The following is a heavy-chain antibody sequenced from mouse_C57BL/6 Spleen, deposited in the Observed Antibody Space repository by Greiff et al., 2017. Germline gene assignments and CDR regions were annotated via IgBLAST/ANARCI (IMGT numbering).Heavy chain of an antibody. CDR1: GFTFSSYA. CDR2: ISSGGDYI. CDR3: TSTYYYGSSPWFAY. D-gene: IGHD1-1*01. Sequence: EVHLVESGEGLVKPGGSLKLSCAASGFTFSSYAMSWVRQTPEKRLEWVAYISSGGDYIYYADTVKGRFTISRDNARNTLYLQMSSLKSEDTAMYYCTSTYYYGSSPWFAYWGQGTLVTVSA. J-gene: IGHJ3*01. V-gene: IGHV5-9-1*02.